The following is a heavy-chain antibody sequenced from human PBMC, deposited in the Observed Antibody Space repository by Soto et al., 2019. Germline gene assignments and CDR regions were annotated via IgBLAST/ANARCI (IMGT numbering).Heavy chain of an antibody. D-gene: IGHD2-15*01. Sequence: QVQLVQSGAEVKKPGASVKVSCKAPGYTFTSYGITWVRQAPGQGLEWMGWISAAIGKTNYAQKLQGRVTMTTDTSTSTAYMELRRLRSGDTAVYYGAMVYCSGGTCPREASYLGQGTLVSVSS. J-gene: IGHJ4*02. CDR3: AMVYCSGGTCPREASY. CDR2: ISAAIGKT. CDR1: GYTFTSYG. V-gene: IGHV1-18*01.